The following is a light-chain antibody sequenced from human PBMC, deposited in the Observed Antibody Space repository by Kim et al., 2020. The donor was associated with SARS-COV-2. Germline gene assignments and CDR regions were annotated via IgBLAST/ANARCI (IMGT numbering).Light chain of an antibody. CDR3: QQYNIYPFT. CDR1: QDINNF. CDR2: AAS. Sequence: DIQMTQSPSSLSASVGDRVTITCRASQDINNFLAWFQQSPGKATKSLIYAASSLHGGVPSNFSGSGSGTDFTLTISSLQPEDFTTYFCQQYNIYPFTFGQGTKLEI. V-gene: IGKV1-16*02. J-gene: IGKJ2*01.